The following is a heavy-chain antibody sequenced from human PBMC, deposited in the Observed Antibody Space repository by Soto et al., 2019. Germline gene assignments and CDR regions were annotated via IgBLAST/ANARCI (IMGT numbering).Heavy chain of an antibody. Sequence: ASVKVSCKISGHTLTELSIHWVRQAPGKGPEWMGGFDPEGDEAIYAQKWHGRVSVSADTITDTAYMELSGLKSDDTAVYYCARDYYDSSGYFDYWGQGTLVTVSS. CDR1: GHTLTELS. CDR2: FDPEGDEA. V-gene: IGHV1-24*01. J-gene: IGHJ4*02. D-gene: IGHD3-22*01. CDR3: ARDYYDSSGYFDY.